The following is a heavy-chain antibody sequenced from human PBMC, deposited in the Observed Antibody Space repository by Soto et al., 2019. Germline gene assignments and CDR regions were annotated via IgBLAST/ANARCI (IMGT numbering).Heavy chain of an antibody. D-gene: IGHD3-3*01. CDR2: ISGNSGTT. CDR1: GFNFSNYA. CDR3: AKGRAITVFGVITPFDS. Sequence: PGGSLRLSCEGSGFNFSNYALNWVRQAPGKRLEWVSVISGNSGTTYYAASVKGRFTISRDNSKKTLYLQMNSLRADDTVVYYFAKGRAITVFGVITPFDSWGQGTLVTVSS. J-gene: IGHJ4*02. V-gene: IGHV3-23*01.